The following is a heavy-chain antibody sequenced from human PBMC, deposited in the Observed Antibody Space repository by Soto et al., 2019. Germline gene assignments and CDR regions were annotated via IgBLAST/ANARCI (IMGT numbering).Heavy chain of an antibody. CDR2: INAGNGNT. Sequence: ASVKVSCKASGYTFTGYAMHWVRQAPGQRLEWMGWINAGNGNTKYSQKFQGRVTITRDTSASKAYMELSSLRSEDTAVYYCARAVAVAADFDYWGKGTLVTVSS. V-gene: IGHV1-3*01. D-gene: IGHD6-19*01. J-gene: IGHJ4*02. CDR1: GYTFTGYA. CDR3: ARAVAVAADFDY.